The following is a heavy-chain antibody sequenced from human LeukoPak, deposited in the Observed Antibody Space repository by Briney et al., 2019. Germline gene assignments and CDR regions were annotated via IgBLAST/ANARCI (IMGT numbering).Heavy chain of an antibody. J-gene: IGHJ4*02. CDR1: GFTFSSYW. Sequence: GGSLRLSCAASGFTFSSYWMHWVRQAPGKGLVWVSRINSDGSSTSYADSVKGRFTISRDNAKSTLYLQMNSLRAEDTAVYYCARANQRQWLVHFDYWGQGTLVTVSS. CDR3: ARANQRQWLVHFDY. CDR2: INSDGSST. D-gene: IGHD6-19*01. V-gene: IGHV3-74*01.